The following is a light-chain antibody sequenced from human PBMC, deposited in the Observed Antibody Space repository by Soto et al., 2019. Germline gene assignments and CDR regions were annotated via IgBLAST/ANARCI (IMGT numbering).Light chain of an antibody. J-gene: IGLJ1*01. CDR1: SSNIGSSP. Sequence: QSVLTQPPSASGTPGQRVTISCSGSSSNIGSSPVNWYQQLPGTAPKLHIYNSYQRPSGVPDRFSGSKSGTSASLAVSGLQYEDEDDYYCAAWDGSLNGYVFGTGTKLTVL. V-gene: IGLV1-44*01. CDR3: AAWDGSLNGYV. CDR2: NSY.